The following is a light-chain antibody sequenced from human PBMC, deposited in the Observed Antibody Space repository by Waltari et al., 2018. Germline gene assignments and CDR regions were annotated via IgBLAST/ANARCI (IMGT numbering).Light chain of an antibody. CDR1: SSDVGGHDY. J-gene: IGLJ2*01. CDR2: DVN. Sequence: QSALSQPASVSGSPGQSITISCTGASSDVGGHDYVSWYQQHPGKAPKLIIRDVNNRPSGFSIRFSVSKSDNTASLTISGLHAEDEADYYCSSYSTSSSLILFGEGTKVTVL. V-gene: IGLV2-14*03. CDR3: SSYSTSSSLIL.